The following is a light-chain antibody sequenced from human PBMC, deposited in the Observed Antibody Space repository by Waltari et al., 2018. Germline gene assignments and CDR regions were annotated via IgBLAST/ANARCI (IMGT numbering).Light chain of an antibody. Sequence: EIVLTQSPGTLSLSPGERVTLSCRASQSVGGTLAWYQQKPGQAPRLLMYASNRATGIPDRFSGSGSGTDFSLTISRLEPEDFAVYYCQHYVRLPATFGQGTTVEIK. CDR3: QHYVRLPAT. CDR2: AS. CDR1: QSVGGT. J-gene: IGKJ1*01. V-gene: IGKV3-20*01.